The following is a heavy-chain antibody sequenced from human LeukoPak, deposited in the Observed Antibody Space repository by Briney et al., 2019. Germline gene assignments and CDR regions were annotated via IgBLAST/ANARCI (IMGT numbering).Heavy chain of an antibody. CDR1: GFTFSSYA. CDR2: ISYDGSNK. CDR3: ARALMNKYCSGGSCYYFDY. V-gene: IGHV3-30*04. Sequence: GGSLRLSCAASGFTFSSYAMHWVRQAPGKGLEWVAVISYDGSNKYYADSVKGRFTISRDNSKNTLYLQMNRLRAEDTAVYYCARALMNKYCSGGSCYYFDYWGQGTLVTVSS. D-gene: IGHD2-15*01. J-gene: IGHJ4*02.